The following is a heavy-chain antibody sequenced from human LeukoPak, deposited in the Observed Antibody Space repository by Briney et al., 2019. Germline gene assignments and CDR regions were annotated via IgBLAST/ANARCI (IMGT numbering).Heavy chain of an antibody. CDR1: GESFSGYY. D-gene: IGHD5-18*01. CDR2: INHSGST. J-gene: IGHJ4*02. CDR3: ARGGYSYGLVLTYFDY. Sequence: SESLSLTCTVYGESFSGYYWTWIRQPPGKGLEWIGEINHSGSTNYNPSLKSRVTISVDTSKNQFSLKLSSVTAADTAVYYCARGGYSYGLVLTYFDYWGQGTLVTVSS. V-gene: IGHV4-34*01.